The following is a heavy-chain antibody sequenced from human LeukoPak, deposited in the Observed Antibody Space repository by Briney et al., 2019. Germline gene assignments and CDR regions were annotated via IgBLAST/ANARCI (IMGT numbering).Heavy chain of an antibody. CDR2: VYYIGTT. J-gene: IGHJ5*02. D-gene: IGHD6-6*01. Sequence: PSETLSLTCTVSGGSVSNPYSYWSWIRQPPGKGLEWIGNVYYIGTTSYNSPLKSRVTISIDTSRNQFSLEVTSMTAADTAVYYCARNTSSSPWFDPWGQGTLVTVSS. CDR3: ARNTSSSPWFDP. CDR1: GGSVSNPYSY. V-gene: IGHV4-61*01.